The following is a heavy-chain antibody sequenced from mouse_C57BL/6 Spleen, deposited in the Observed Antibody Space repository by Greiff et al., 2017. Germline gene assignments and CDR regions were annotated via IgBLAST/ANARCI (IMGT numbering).Heavy chain of an antibody. Sequence: VKLMESGPGLVAPSQSLSITCTVSGFSLTSYAISWVRQPPGKGLEWLGVIWTGGGTNYNSALKSRLSISKDNSKSQVFLKMNSLQTDDTARYXCARAYYSNYWYFDVWGTGTTVTVSS. CDR1: GFSLTSYA. CDR2: IWTGGGT. CDR3: ARAYYSNYWYFDV. V-gene: IGHV2-9-1*01. J-gene: IGHJ1*03. D-gene: IGHD2-5*01.